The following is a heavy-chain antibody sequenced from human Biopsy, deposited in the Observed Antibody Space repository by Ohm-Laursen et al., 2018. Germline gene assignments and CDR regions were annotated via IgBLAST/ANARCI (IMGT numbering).Heavy chain of an antibody. V-gene: IGHV3-23*01. CDR1: RFTFNNYA. J-gene: IGHJ4*02. Sequence: GSLRLSCAAPRFTFNNYAMHWVRQAPGKGLEWVSTISANGVTTFYADSVKGRFTISRDGSSDTLYLQMHSLRADDTALYYCAKGGYCSATSCNMDVDYWGQGALVTVSS. CDR3: AKGGYCSATSCNMDVDY. CDR2: ISANGVTT. D-gene: IGHD2-2*02.